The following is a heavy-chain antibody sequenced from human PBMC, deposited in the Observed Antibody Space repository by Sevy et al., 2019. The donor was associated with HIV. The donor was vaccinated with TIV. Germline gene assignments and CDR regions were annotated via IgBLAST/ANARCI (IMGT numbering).Heavy chain of an antibody. D-gene: IGHD6-13*01. CDR1: GFTFSSYE. V-gene: IGHV3-48*03. J-gene: IGHJ6*02. CDR2: ISSSGSTI. Sequence: GGSLRLSCAASGFTFSSYEMNWVRQAPGKGLEWVSYISSSGSTIYYADSVKGRFTISRDNAKNSLYLQMNSLRAEDTAVYYCARDQVAAAGLYYYYYGMDVWGQGTTVTVSS. CDR3: ARDQVAAAGLYYYYYGMDV.